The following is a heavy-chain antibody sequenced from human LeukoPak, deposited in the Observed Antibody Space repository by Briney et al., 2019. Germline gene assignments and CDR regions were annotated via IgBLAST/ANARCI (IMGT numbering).Heavy chain of an antibody. J-gene: IGHJ4*02. CDR2: ISGSGSST. D-gene: IGHD3-22*01. Sequence: GGSLRLSCAASGFTFSNYAMSWVRQAPGKGLEWVSTISGSGSSTYYADSVKGRFTISRDNSKNTLYLQMNSLRAEDTAVYYCAKDHGGAMIVVLIGFFDYWGQGTLVTVSS. CDR3: AKDHGGAMIVVLIGFFDY. CDR1: GFTFSNYA. V-gene: IGHV3-23*01.